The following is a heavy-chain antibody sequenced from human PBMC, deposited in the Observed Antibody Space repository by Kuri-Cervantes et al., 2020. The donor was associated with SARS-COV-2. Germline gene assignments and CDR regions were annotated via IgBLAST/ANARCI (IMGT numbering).Heavy chain of an antibody. Sequence: GESLKISCKGSGYSFTSYWIGWVRQMPGKGLEWMGIIYPGDSDTRYSPSFQGQVTISADKSISTAYLQWSSLKASDTAMYYCARHRGSGYDPQDNWFDPWGRGTLVTVSS. CDR2: IYPGDSDT. V-gene: IGHV5-51*01. J-gene: IGHJ5*02. D-gene: IGHD5-12*01. CDR1: GYSFTSYW. CDR3: ARHRGSGYDPQDNWFDP.